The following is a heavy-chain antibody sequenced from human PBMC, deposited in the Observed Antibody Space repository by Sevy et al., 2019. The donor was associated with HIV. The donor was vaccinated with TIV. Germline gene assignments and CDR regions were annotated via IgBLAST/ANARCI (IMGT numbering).Heavy chain of an antibody. CDR1: GGSISSYY. CDR2: IYYSGST. J-gene: IGHJ6*02. V-gene: IGHV4-59*12. Sequence: SENLSLTCTVSGGSISSYYWSWIRQPPGKGLEWIGYIYYSGSTNYNPSLKIRVTISVDTSKNQFSLKLSSVTAADTAVYYCARLIHEQLVPDYYYGMDVWGQGTTVSVSS. CDR3: ARLIHEQLVPDYYYGMDV. D-gene: IGHD6-6*01.